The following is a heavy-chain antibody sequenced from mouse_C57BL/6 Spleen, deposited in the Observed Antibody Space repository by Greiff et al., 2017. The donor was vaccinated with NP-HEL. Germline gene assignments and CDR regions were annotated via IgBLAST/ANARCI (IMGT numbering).Heavy chain of an antibody. J-gene: IGHJ2*01. CDR1: GYSITSGYY. D-gene: IGHD1-1*01. Sequence: DVKLVESGPGLVKPSQSLSLTCSVTGYSITSGYYWNWIRQFPGNKLEWMGYISYDGSNNYNPSLKNRISITRDTSKNQFFLKLNSVTTEDTATYYCARDYYGHFDYWGQGTTLTVSS. CDR2: ISYDGSN. V-gene: IGHV3-6*01. CDR3: ARDYYGHFDY.